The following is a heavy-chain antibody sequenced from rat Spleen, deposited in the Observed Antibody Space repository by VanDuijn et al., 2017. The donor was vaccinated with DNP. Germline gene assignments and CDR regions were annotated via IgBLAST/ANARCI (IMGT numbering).Heavy chain of an antibody. J-gene: IGHJ3*01. D-gene: IGHD1-2*01. CDR1: GFSLASFG. Sequence: QVQLKESGPGLVQPSQTLSLTCTVSGFSLASFGVSWVRQPPGKGLEWIAAVSSGGDTDYNSTLKSRLSISRDTSKSQVFLKMNSLQTEDTAIYFCARDYYSSSFVYWGQGTLVTVSS. CDR3: ARDYYSSSFVY. V-gene: IGHV2S12*01. CDR2: VSSGGDT.